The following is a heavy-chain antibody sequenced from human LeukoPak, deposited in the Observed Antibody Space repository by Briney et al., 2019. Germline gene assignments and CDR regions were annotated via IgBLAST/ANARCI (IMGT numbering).Heavy chain of an antibody. D-gene: IGHD3-10*01. V-gene: IGHV3-23*01. Sequence: GGSLRLSCAASGFTFSSYAMSWVRQAPGKGLEWVSAISGSGGSTYYADSVKGRFTISRDNPKNTLYLQMNSLRAEDTAVYYCAKDSSMVRGAITDFDYWGQGTLVTVSS. CDR2: ISGSGGST. CDR3: AKDSSMVRGAITDFDY. J-gene: IGHJ4*02. CDR1: GFTFSSYA.